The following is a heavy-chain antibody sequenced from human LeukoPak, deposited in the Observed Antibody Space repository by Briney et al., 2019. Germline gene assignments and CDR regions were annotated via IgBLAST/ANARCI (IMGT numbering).Heavy chain of an antibody. J-gene: IGHJ5*02. CDR2: IYYSGST. Sequence: SETLSPTCTVSGGSISSGGYYWSWIRQHPGKGLEWIGYIYYSGSTYYNPSLKSRVTISVDTSKNQFSLKLSSVTAADTAVYYCARDRTMVRGVSTWFDPWGQGTLVTVSS. D-gene: IGHD3-10*01. CDR1: GGSISSGGYY. CDR3: ARDRTMVRGVSTWFDP. V-gene: IGHV4-31*03.